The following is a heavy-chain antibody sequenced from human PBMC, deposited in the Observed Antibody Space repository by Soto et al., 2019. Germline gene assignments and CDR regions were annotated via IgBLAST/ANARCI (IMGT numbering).Heavy chain of an antibody. Sequence: QVQLVQSGAEVKKPGSSVKVSCKASGGTFSSYAISWVRQAPGQGLEWMGGIIPIFGTANYAQKFQGRVTITADESTSTAYMELSSLRSEDTAVYDWARDLGEEYDSTSLLAFDIWGQGTMVTVSS. CDR1: GGTFSSYA. J-gene: IGHJ3*02. CDR3: ARDLGEEYDSTSLLAFDI. V-gene: IGHV1-69*01. CDR2: IIPIFGTA. D-gene: IGHD3-22*01.